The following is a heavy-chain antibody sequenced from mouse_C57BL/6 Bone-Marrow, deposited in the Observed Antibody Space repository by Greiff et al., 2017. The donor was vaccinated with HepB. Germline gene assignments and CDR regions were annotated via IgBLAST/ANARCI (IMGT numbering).Heavy chain of an antibody. V-gene: IGHV14-1*01. CDR3: TTYRPLLWLRREAY. CDR1: GFNIKDYY. D-gene: IGHD2-2*01. CDR2: IDPEDGDT. Sequence: VQLKESGAELVRPGASVKLSCTASGFNIKDYYMHWVKQRPEQGLEWIGRIDPEDGDTEYAPKFQGKATMTADTSSNTAYLQLSSLTSEDTAVYYCTTYRPLLWLRREAYWGQGTLVTVSA. J-gene: IGHJ3*01.